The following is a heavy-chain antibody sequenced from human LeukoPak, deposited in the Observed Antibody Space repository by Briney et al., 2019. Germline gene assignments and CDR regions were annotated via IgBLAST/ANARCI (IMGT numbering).Heavy chain of an antibody. J-gene: IGHJ4*02. CDR1: GGSISSGGYY. Sequence: PSETLSLTCTDSGGSISSGGYYWSWIRQHPGKGLEWIGYIYYSGSTYYNPSLKSRVTISVDTSKNQFSLKLSSVTAADTAVYYCARTHLGYYDSSGYYDYWGQGTLVTVSS. D-gene: IGHD3-22*01. CDR3: ARTHLGYYDSSGYYDY. CDR2: IYYSGST. V-gene: IGHV4-31*03.